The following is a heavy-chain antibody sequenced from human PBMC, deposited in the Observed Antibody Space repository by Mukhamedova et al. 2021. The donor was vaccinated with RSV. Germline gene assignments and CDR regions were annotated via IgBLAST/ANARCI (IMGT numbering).Heavy chain of an antibody. CDR1: GFTFSGYG. CDR3: ARGGIAAVGDWYF. J-gene: IGHJ2*01. D-gene: IGHD6-13*01. Sequence: GFTFSGYGMHWVRQAPGKGLEWVAVIWYDGSNKYYAEAVKCRFAISRDNSKNTVYLQMNNLRVEDTAVYICARGGIAAVGDWYF. V-gene: IGHV3-33*01. CDR2: IWYDGSNK.